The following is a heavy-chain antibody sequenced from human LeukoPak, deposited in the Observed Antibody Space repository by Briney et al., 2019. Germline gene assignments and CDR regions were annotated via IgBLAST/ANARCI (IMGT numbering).Heavy chain of an antibody. J-gene: IGHJ4*02. CDR1: GYTLTELS. CDR2: FDPEDGET. D-gene: IGHD3-3*01. CDR3: ARGGGRFYYFDY. V-gene: IGHV1-24*01. Sequence: ASVKVSCKVSGYTLTELSMHWVRQAPGKGLEWMGGFDPEDGETIYAQKFQGRVTMTEDTSTDTAYMELSSLRSEDTAVYYCARGGGRFYYFDYWGQGTLVTVSS.